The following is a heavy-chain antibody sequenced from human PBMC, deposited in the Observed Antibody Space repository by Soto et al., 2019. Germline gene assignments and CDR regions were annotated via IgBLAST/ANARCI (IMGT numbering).Heavy chain of an antibody. D-gene: IGHD1-1*01. CDR3: ARLRTGTAILGGYYYGMDV. CDR2: IYYSGST. V-gene: IGHV4-39*01. J-gene: IGHJ6*02. Sequence: PSVTLCVTCTVAGGNIISSSYCWGWIRKPPGKGQEWIGSIYYSGSTYYNPSLKSRVTISVDTSKNQFSLKLSSVTAADTAVYYCARLRTGTAILGGYYYGMDVWGQGTTVTVSS. CDR1: GGNIISSSYC.